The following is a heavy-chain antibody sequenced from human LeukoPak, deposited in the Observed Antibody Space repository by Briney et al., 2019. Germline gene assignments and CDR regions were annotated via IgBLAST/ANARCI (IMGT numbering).Heavy chain of an antibody. V-gene: IGHV1-18*01. D-gene: IGHD3-22*01. CDR1: GYTFPSYG. CDR3: AREYYYDSSGYYYFDY. CDR2: ISAYNGNT. Sequence: VASVNVSCQASGYTFPSYGISWVRQAPGQGLAWMGWISAYNGNTNYPQKLQGRVTMATDTSTGTAYMELRSLRSDDTAVYYCAREYYYDSSGYYYFDYWGQGTLVTVSS. J-gene: IGHJ4*02.